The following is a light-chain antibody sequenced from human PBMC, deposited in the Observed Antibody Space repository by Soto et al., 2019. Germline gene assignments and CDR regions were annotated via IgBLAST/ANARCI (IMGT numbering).Light chain of an antibody. V-gene: IGLV2-8*01. J-gene: IGLJ2*01. CDR3: SSYAGSRIVV. Sequence: QSALTQPPSASGSPGQSVTISCTETTSNVGGYNYVSWYQQHPGKAPKLMISEVNKRPSGVPDRFSGSKSGNTASLTVSGLQAEDEADYYCSSYAGSRIVVFGGGTKLTVL. CDR1: TSNVGGYNY. CDR2: EVN.